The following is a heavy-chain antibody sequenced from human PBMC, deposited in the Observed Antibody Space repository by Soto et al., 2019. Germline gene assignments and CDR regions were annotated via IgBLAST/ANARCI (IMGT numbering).Heavy chain of an antibody. CDR3: ARVRRATLDY. V-gene: IGHV4-59*01. CDR1: GGSISSYY. J-gene: IGHJ4*02. Sequence: SETLSLTCTVSGGSISSYYWSWIRQPPGKGLEWIGYIYYSGSTNYNPSLKSRVTISVDTSKNQFSLKLSSVTAADTAVYYCARVRRATLDYWGQGTLVTVSS. D-gene: IGHD5-12*01. CDR2: IYYSGST.